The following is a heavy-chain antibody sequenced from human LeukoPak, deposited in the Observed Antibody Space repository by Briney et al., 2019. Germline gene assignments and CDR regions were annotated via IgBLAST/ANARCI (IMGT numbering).Heavy chain of an antibody. J-gene: IGHJ4*02. CDR2: ITGSSSNT. Sequence: GGALRLSCAASGFTFSRYSMNWVRQAPGKGLEWVSAITGSSSNTYYADSVKGRFTISRDNSKNTLFLQINSLRAEDTALYYCASARLSVAGPFDYWGQGTLVTVSS. V-gene: IGHV3-23*01. D-gene: IGHD6-19*01. CDR1: GFTFSRYS. CDR3: ASARLSVAGPFDY.